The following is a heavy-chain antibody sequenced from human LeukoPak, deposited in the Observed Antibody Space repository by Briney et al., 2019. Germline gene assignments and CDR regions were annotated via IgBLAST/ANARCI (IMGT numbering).Heavy chain of an antibody. J-gene: IGHJ4*02. V-gene: IGHV4-39*07. Sequence: PSETLSLTCTVSGGSISSSSYYWGWIRQPPGKGLEWIGSIYYSGSTYYNPSLKSRVTISVDTSKNQFSLKLSSVTAADTAVYYCARDSPIAAAGTYDYGDSTGGYWGQGTLVTVSS. CDR2: IYYSGST. CDR3: ARDSPIAAAGTYDYGDSTGGY. D-gene: IGHD6-13*01. CDR1: GGSISSSSYY.